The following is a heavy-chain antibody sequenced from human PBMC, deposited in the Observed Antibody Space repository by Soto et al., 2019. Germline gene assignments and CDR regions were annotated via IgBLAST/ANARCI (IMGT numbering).Heavy chain of an antibody. Sequence: EVPLVESGGGLVQPGGSLRLSCAASGFSVRSNYISWVRQAPGKGPEWVSVIYSGSSYYADSVKGRFTISRDISENTLYLQMNSLMAEDTAVYYCARDESESGSYYNYWGQGTLVTVSS. CDR2: IYSGSS. V-gene: IGHV3-66*01. CDR1: GFSVRSNY. J-gene: IGHJ4*02. D-gene: IGHD1-26*01. CDR3: ARDESESGSYYNY.